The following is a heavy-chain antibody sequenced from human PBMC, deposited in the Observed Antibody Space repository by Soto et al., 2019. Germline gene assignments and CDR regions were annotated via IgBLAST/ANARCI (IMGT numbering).Heavy chain of an antibody. CDR2: LYHSGST. J-gene: IGHJ4*02. D-gene: IGHD1-26*01. CDR1: GGSISSTTW. CDR3: PREPHERED. V-gene: IGHV4-4*02. Sequence: QVQLQESGPGLVKPSGTLSLTCAFSGGSISSTTWWSWVRQPPGKGLECIGELYHSGSTNYNTTLKSRVNISVDKSKHQFSLKLSCVTSAYTAVYYYPREPHEREDWGQETLVTVSS.